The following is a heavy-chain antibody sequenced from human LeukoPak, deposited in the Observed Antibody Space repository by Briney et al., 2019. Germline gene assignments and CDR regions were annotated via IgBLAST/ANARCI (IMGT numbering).Heavy chain of an antibody. CDR2: ISAYNGNT. V-gene: IGHV1-18*04. J-gene: IGHJ4*02. Sequence: GASVKVSCKASGYTFTSYGNSWARQAPGQGLEWMGWISAYNGNTNYAQKLQGRVTMTTDTSTSTAYMELRSLRSDDTAVYYCAFYCSSTSCYDADFDYWGQGTLVTVSS. CDR1: GYTFTSYG. CDR3: AFYCSSTSCYDADFDY. D-gene: IGHD2-2*01.